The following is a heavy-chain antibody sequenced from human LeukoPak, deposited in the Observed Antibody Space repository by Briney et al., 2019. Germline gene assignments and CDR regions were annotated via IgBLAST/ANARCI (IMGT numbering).Heavy chain of an antibody. CDR3: ARRHYDSSGYYSY. D-gene: IGHD3-22*01. V-gene: IGHV1-69*06. CDR1: GYTFTSYG. Sequence: SVKVSCKASGYTFTSYGISWVRQAPGQGLEWMGGIIPIFGTANYAQKFQGRVTITADKSTSTAYMELSSLRSEDTAVYYCARRHYDSSGYYSYWGQGTLVTVSS. J-gene: IGHJ4*02. CDR2: IIPIFGTA.